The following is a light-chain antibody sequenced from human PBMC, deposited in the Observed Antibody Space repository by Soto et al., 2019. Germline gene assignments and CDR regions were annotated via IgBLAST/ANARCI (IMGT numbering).Light chain of an antibody. J-gene: IGLJ1*01. CDR2: DVS. V-gene: IGLV2-14*01. Sequence: QSALTQPASVSGSPGQSITISCTGTSSDVGGHNSVSWYRQDPGKAPKLMIYDVSNRPSGVPGRFSGSKSGTSASLAITGLQAEDEADYYCQSYDSSLSGYVFGTGTKVTVL. CDR1: SSDVGGHNS. CDR3: QSYDSSLSGYV.